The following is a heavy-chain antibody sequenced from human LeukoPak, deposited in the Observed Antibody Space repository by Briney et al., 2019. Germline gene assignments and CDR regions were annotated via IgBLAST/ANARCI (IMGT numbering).Heavy chain of an antibody. Sequence: SETLSLTCTVSGGSISSYYWSWIRQPPGKGLDWIGYIYYSGSTNYNPSLKSRVTISVDTSKNQFSLKLSSVTAADTAVYYCARSVQYYYDSSGYHPYYFDYWGQGTLVTVSS. CDR2: IYYSGST. V-gene: IGHV4-59*01. CDR3: ARSVQYYYDSSGYHPYYFDY. D-gene: IGHD3-22*01. J-gene: IGHJ4*02. CDR1: GGSISSYY.